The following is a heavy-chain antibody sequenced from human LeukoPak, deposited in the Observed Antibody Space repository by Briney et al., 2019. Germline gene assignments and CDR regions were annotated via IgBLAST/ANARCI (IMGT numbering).Heavy chain of an antibody. Sequence: SETLSLTCTVSGGSISSGGYYWSWIRQHPGKGLEWIGYIYYSGSTYYNPSLKSRVTISVDTSKNQFSLKLSSVTAADTAVYYCATGRPGDNGYAPLRYWGQGTLVTVSS. CDR3: ATGRPGDNGYAPLRY. V-gene: IGHV4-31*03. CDR1: GGSISSGGYY. D-gene: IGHD5-12*01. J-gene: IGHJ4*02. CDR2: IYYSGST.